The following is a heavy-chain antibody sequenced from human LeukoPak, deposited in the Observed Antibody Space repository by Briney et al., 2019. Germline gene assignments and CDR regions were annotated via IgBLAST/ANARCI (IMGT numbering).Heavy chain of an antibody. Sequence: LVESEGGVAQPGRSLTLSCAASGFTFSSFGMHWVRQAPGKGLEWVAVIWYDASNKYYADSVKGRFTISRDNSKNTLFLQMNSLRDDDTAVYYCVRGVGVSRFNYFDPWGQGTLVIVSS. CDR2: IWYDASNK. J-gene: IGHJ5*02. CDR1: GFTFSSFG. D-gene: IGHD6-13*01. V-gene: IGHV3-33*01. CDR3: VRGVGVSRFNYFDP.